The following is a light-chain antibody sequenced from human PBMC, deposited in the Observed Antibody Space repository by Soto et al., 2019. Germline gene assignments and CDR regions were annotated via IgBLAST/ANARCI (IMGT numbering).Light chain of an antibody. Sequence: QSVLTHPASVSGSPGQSITISCTGTSSDVGGYNYVSWYQQHPGKAPKLMIYGVSNLPSGVSHRFSGSKSGNTASLTISGLQAEDEADYYCSSYSSTSALVFGTGTRPPS. J-gene: IGLJ1*01. CDR3: SSYSSTSALV. V-gene: IGLV2-14*03. CDR2: GVS. CDR1: SSDVGGYNY.